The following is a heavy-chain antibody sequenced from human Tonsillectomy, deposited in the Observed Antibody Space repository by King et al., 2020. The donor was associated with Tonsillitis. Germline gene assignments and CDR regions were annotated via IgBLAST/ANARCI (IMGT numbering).Heavy chain of an antibody. CDR3: AKTPQDGEIVPDYFDY. CDR2: ISYDGEIK. D-gene: IGHD4-17*01. CDR1: GFNFSSYA. Sequence: VQLVESGGRVVQPGRSLRLSSATSGFNFSSYALHWVRQAPGKGLEWVAIISYDGEIKYYADSVKGRFNISRDNTKNRLYLQMNSLRGDDAGVYYCAKTPQDGEIVPDYFDYWGQGTQVSVSS. V-gene: IGHV3-33*03. J-gene: IGHJ4*02.